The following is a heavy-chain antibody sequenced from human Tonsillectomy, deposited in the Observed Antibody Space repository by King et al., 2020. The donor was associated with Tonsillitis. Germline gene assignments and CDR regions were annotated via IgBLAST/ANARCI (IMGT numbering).Heavy chain of an antibody. CDR2: ISYDGSDK. CDR1: GFTFSSHA. D-gene: IGHD3-16*01. Sequence: VQLVESGGGVVQPGRSLRPSCAASGFTFSSHAMHWVRQAPGKGLEWVAVISYDGSDKYYADSVKGRFTISRDNSKNTLYLQMNSLRAEDTAVYYCARVRGGNYYYYYAMDVWGQGTTVTVSS. CDR3: ARVRGGNYYYYYAMDV. V-gene: IGHV3-30-3*01. J-gene: IGHJ6*02.